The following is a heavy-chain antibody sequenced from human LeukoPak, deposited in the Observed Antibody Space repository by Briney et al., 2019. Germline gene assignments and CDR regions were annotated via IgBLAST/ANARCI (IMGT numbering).Heavy chain of an antibody. CDR3: ASNKRVPYCSSTSCYTYAGPYYFDY. D-gene: IGHD2-2*02. CDR1: GGSISSSSYY. V-gene: IGHV4-39*07. J-gene: IGHJ4*02. CDR2: IYYSGST. Sequence: KASETLSLTCTVSGGSISSSSYYWGWIRQPPGKGLEWIGSIYYSGSTYYNPSLKSRVSISVDTSKNQFSLKLSSVTAADTAVYYCASNKRVPYCSSTSCYTYAGPYYFDYWGQGTLVTVSS.